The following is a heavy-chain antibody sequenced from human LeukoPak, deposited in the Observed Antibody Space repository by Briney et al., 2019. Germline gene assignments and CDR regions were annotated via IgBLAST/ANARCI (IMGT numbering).Heavy chain of an antibody. CDR3: AKDASTYEVFYGHFDY. D-gene: IGHD4-17*01. CDR1: GFTFSSYE. Sequence: PGGSLRLSCAASGFTFSSYEMNWVRQAPGKGLEWVSYISSSGSTIYYADSVKGRFTISRDNSKNTLYLQMHSLRAEDTAVYYCAKDASTYEVFYGHFDYWGQGTLVTVSS. CDR2: ISSSGSTI. J-gene: IGHJ4*02. V-gene: IGHV3-48*03.